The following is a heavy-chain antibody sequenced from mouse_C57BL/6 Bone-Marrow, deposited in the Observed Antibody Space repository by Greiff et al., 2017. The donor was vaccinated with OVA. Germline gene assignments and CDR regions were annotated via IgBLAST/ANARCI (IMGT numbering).Heavy chain of an antibody. D-gene: IGHD1-1*01. CDR3: ARNSYDGSSLYWYFDV. Sequence: QVQLQQSGAELVRPGTSVKMSCKASGYTFTNYWIGWAKQRPGHGLEWIGDIYPGGGYTNYNEKFKGKATLTADKSSSTAYMQFSSLTSEDSAIYYCARNSYDGSSLYWYFDVWGTGTTVTVSS. J-gene: IGHJ1*03. CDR1: GYTFTNYW. V-gene: IGHV1-63*01. CDR2: IYPGGGYT.